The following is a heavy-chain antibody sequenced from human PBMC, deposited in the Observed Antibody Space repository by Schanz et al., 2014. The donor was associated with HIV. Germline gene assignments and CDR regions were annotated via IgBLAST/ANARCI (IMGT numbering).Heavy chain of an antibody. Sequence: QVQLVQSGAEVKKPGSSVKVFCRASGGTFINYAVSWVRQAPGQGLEWMGIINPSGGKTSLAQKFQGRVTWTRDTSTSTVYVELSSLRSEDTAIYYCARDLGGDFWSAQGGFDPWGQGTLVTVSS. V-gene: IGHV1-46*01. CDR1: GGTFINYA. J-gene: IGHJ5*02. CDR3: ARDLGGDFWSAQGGFDP. D-gene: IGHD3-3*01. CDR2: INPSGGKT.